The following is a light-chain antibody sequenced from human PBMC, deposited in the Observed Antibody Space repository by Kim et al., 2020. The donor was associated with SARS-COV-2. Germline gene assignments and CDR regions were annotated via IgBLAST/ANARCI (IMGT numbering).Light chain of an antibody. CDR3: MQALQTHRT. Sequence: DIVMTQSPLSLPVTPGEPASISCRSSHSLLHSNGYNYLDWYLQKPGQSPQLLIYLGSNRASGVPERFSGSGSGTDFTLKISRVEAEDVGVYYCMQALQTHRTFGQGTKVDIK. CDR1: HSLLHSNGYNY. J-gene: IGKJ1*01. V-gene: IGKV2-28*01. CDR2: LGS.